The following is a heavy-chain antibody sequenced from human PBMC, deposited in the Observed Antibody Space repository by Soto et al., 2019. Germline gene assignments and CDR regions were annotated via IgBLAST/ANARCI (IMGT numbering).Heavy chain of an antibody. CDR2: IYYSGST. D-gene: IGHD2-2*01. CDR3: ARGDIVVVPAAVDY. V-gene: IGHV4-31*03. J-gene: IGHJ4*02. CDR1: GGSISSGGYY. Sequence: SETLSLTCTVSGGSISSGGYYWSWIRQHPGKGLEWIGYIYYSGSTYYNPSLKSRVTISVDTSKNQFSLKLSSVTAAVTSVYFCARGDIVVVPAAVDYWGQGSLVTVSS.